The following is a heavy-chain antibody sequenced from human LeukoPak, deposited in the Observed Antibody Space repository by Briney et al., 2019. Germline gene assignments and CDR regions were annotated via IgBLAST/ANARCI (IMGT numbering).Heavy chain of an antibody. D-gene: IGHD3-3*01. CDR3: AKGGDTIFGDNVNYYYYGMDV. CDR1: GFTFSSYS. J-gene: IGHJ6*02. CDR2: ISYDGSNK. Sequence: GGSLRLSCAASGFTFSSYSMHWVRQAPGKGLEWVAVISYDGSNKYYADSVKGRFTISRDNSKNTLYLQMNSLRAEDTAVYYCAKGGDTIFGDNVNYYYYGMDVWGQGTTVTVSS. V-gene: IGHV3-30*18.